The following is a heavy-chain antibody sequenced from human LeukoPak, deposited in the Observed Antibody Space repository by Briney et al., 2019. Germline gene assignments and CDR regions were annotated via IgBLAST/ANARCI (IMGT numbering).Heavy chain of an antibody. CDR2: IWYDGSNK. V-gene: IGHV3-33*08. J-gene: IGHJ4*02. Sequence: GGSLRLSCAAYGFTFSTYAMSWVRQAPGKGLEWVAVIWYDGSNKYYADSVKGRFTISRDNSKNTLYLQMNSLRAEDTAVYYCARVRSGNRYYFDYWGQGTLVTVSS. CDR1: GFTFSTYA. CDR3: ARVRSGNRYYFDY.